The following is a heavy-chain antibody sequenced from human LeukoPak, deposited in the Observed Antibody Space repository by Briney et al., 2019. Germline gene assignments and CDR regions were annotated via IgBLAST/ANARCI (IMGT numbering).Heavy chain of an antibody. D-gene: IGHD3-10*01. J-gene: IGHJ6*03. CDR3: ATSDGDFNAGHYYYMGV. Sequence: ASVKVSCKASGNTFTGYYFHWVRQAPGQGLEWMGWISPNTVGTNSAQKFLGRVTLTWDTSISTAYMELNSLTSDDTAVYYCATSDGDFNAGHYYYMGVWGKGTSVTVSS. V-gene: IGHV1-2*02. CDR2: ISPNTVGT. CDR1: GNTFTGYY.